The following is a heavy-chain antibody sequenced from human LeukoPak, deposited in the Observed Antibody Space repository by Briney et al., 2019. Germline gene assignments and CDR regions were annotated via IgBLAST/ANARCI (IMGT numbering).Heavy chain of an antibody. Sequence: GGSLRLSCAASGFTFDKYTMHWVRQPPGKGLEWVSLISWDGRSPYYADSVRGRFTISRDNSKNSLYLQMNGLKTEDTALYYCTKETAFYYSSGGSFYMDIWGKGTPVTVSS. V-gene: IGHV3-43*01. CDR2: ISWDGRSP. CDR1: GFTFDKYT. J-gene: IGHJ6*03. D-gene: IGHD3-10*01. CDR3: TKETAFYYSSGGSFYMDI.